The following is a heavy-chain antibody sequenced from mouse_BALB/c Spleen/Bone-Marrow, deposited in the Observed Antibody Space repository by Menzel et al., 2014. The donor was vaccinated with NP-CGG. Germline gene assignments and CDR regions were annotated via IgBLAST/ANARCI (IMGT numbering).Heavy chain of an antibody. D-gene: IGHD2-3*01. Sequence: VKLVESGLELVKPGASVKISCKASGYAFSTSWMNWVKQRPGQGLEWIGRIYPGDGDTNYNGKFKGKATLTADKSSGTAYMQLSSLTSVDSAVYFCARSDGYRAMDYWGQGTSVTVSS. CDR3: ARSDGYRAMDY. V-gene: IGHV1-82*01. J-gene: IGHJ4*01. CDR1: GYAFSTSW. CDR2: IYPGDGDT.